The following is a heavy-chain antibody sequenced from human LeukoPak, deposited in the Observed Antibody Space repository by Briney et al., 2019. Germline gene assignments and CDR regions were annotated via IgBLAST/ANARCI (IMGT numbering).Heavy chain of an antibody. D-gene: IGHD6-6*01. CDR3: AKSVHSSSFALYYMDV. V-gene: IGHV3-23*01. J-gene: IGHJ6*03. Sequence: GGSLRLSSAASGFTFSSYAMSWVRQAPGKGLEWVSAISGSGGSTYYADSGKGRFTISRDNSKNTLYLQMNSLRAEDTAVYYCAKSVHSSSFALYYMDVWGKGTTVTVSS. CDR1: GFTFSSYA. CDR2: ISGSGGST.